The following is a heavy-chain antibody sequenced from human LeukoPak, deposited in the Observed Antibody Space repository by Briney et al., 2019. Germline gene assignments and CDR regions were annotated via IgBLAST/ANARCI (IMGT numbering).Heavy chain of an antibody. V-gene: IGHV3-23*01. J-gene: IGHJ6*02. CDR1: GFTFSSYW. Sequence: PGGSLRLSCAASGFTFSSYWMSWVRQAPGKGLEWVSGISNGGGGTYYADSVKGRFTISRDNSKNTLYLHLSSLRAEDTAVYSCAKALTANWDFNYHGMDGWGQGTTVTVSS. CDR3: AKALTANWDFNYHGMDG. CDR2: ISNGGGGT. D-gene: IGHD7-27*01.